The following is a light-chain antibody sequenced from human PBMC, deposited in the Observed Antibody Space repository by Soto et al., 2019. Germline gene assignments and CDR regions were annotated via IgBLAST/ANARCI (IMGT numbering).Light chain of an antibody. V-gene: IGKV3-20*01. CDR3: QHYVSPPIN. J-gene: IGKJ5*01. Sequence: EMELTQSPGTLSLSPGERATLSCRASQSVTSNYLSWYQQKPGQAPMLPVYGASSRATGISDRFSGSGSGTDFTLTISRLEPEDFAVYYWQHYVSPPINFGQGTRLEIK. CDR2: GAS. CDR1: QSVTSNY.